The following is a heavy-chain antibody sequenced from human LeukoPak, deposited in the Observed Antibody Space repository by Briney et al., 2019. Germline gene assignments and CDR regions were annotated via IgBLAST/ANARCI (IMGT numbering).Heavy chain of an antibody. CDR3: ARELLGAPTPGAY. D-gene: IGHD1-26*01. V-gene: IGHV4-4*02. CDR1: TVSGSSGNW. J-gene: IGHJ4*02. CDR2: VHKTGNT. Sequence: SETLSLTCALSTVSGSSGNWWSWVRQPPGKGLESIGEVHKTGNTNYNPSLKTRVTISIDASKNQLSLELTSVTAADTAVYYCARELLGAPTPGAYWGQGTRVTVSS.